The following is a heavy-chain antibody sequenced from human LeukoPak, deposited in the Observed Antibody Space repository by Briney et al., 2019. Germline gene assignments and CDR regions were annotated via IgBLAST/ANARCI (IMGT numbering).Heavy chain of an antibody. D-gene: IGHD2-21*01. V-gene: IGHV3-23*01. CDR3: AKDIAGFPHGWFDP. Sequence: GGSLRLSCAASGFTFSSCAMTWVRQAPGKGLEWVSTITGSGQTAYYSDSVKGRFTISRDNAKNSLYLQMNSLRAEDTALYYCAKDIAGFPHGWFDPWGQGTLVTVSS. CDR1: GFTFSSCA. CDR2: ITGSGQTA. J-gene: IGHJ5*02.